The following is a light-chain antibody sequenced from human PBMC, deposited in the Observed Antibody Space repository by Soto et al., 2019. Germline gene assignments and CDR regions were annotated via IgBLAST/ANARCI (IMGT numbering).Light chain of an antibody. J-gene: IGKJ2*01. V-gene: IGKV1-5*01. CDR3: QQYKSYPYT. CDR1: QSLSSW. CDR2: DAS. Sequence: GDRVTITCRASQSLSSWLAWYQQKPGKAPKLLIYDASSLESGVPSRFSGSGSGTEFTLTISSLQPDDFATYYCQQYKSYPYTFGQGTKLEIK.